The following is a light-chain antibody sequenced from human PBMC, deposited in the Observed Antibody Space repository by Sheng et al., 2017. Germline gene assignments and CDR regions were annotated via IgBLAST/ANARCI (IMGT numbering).Light chain of an antibody. V-gene: IGKV1-33*01. Sequence: DIQMTQSPSSLSASVGDRVTITCQASQDISNYLNWYQQKPGKAPKLLIYDASNLETGVPSRFSGSGSGTDFTFTISSLQPEDIATYYCQQYDNPPPFTFGPWDQSGY. J-gene: IGKJ3*01. CDR1: QDISNY. CDR3: QQYDNPPPFT. CDR2: DAS.